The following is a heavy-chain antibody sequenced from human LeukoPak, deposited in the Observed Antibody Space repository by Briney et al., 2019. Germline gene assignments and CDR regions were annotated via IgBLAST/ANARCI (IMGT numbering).Heavy chain of an antibody. V-gene: IGHV1-46*01. CDR3: ARGRRGWGEDF. CDR1: GYTFTNYY. J-gene: IGHJ4*02. D-gene: IGHD6-19*01. CDR2: INPNGGST. Sequence: ASLKVSCKASGYTFTNYYIHWVRQAPGQGLEWVGLINPNGGSTGYAQTFQGRVTVTTDTSTSTVYMELNSLGAEDTAVYYCARGRRGWGEDFWGQGTLVTVSS.